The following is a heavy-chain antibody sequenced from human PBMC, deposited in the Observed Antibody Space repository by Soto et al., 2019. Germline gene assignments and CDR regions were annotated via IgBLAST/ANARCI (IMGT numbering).Heavy chain of an antibody. V-gene: IGHV1-2*04. CDR3: ARERFWSGYLDV. Sequence: ASVKVSCKASGYTFTGYYMHWVRQAPGQGLEWMGWINPNSGGTHYAQKFQGWVTMTRDTSISTAYMELRSLRSDDTAVYYCARERFWSGYLDVWGQGTTVTVSS. J-gene: IGHJ6*02. CDR2: INPNSGGT. CDR1: GYTFTGYY. D-gene: IGHD3-3*01.